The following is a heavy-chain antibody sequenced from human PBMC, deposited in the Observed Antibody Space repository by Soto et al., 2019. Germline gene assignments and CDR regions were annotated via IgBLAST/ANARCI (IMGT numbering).Heavy chain of an antibody. V-gene: IGHV5-10-1*01. D-gene: IGHD6-6*01. CDR1: GYTFTNYW. Sequence: PGESLKISCKGSGYTFTNYWISWVRQVPGKGLEWMGRIDPSGSYTTYSPSFQGHVTISADKSITTAYLQWSSLKASDTAMYYCERLWSTSSPDYWGQGTPVTVSS. CDR3: ERLWSTSSPDY. J-gene: IGHJ4*02. CDR2: IDPSGSYT.